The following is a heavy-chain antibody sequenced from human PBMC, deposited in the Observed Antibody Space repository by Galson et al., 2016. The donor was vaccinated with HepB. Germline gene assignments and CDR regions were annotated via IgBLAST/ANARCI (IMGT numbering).Heavy chain of an antibody. D-gene: IGHD2-21*02. Sequence: LSLTCTLSGGSISSYFWSWIRQTPGKGLEWIGCIYKSGSTNYSPSLDSRVTLSVDTSKNQFSLKLGSVTAADTAVYYCARGVTGTPYFDFWGQGALVTVSS. J-gene: IGHJ4*02. CDR1: GGSISSYF. V-gene: IGHV4-59*01. CDR3: ARGVTGTPYFDF. CDR2: IYKSGST.